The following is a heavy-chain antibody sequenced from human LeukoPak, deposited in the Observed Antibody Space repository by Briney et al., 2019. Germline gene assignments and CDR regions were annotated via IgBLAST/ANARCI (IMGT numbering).Heavy chain of an antibody. CDR1: GYTFTGYY. D-gene: IGHD2-2*01. Sequence: ASVKVSCKASGYTFTGYYMHWVRQAPGQGLEWMGWINPNSGGTNYAQKFQGRVTMTRDTSIGTAYMELSRLRSDDTAVYYCARSQLHTGWFDPWGQGTLVTVSS. CDR2: INPNSGGT. CDR3: ARSQLHTGWFDP. J-gene: IGHJ5*02. V-gene: IGHV1-2*02.